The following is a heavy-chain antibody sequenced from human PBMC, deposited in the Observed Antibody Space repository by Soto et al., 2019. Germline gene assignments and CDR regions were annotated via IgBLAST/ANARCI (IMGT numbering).Heavy chain of an antibody. CDR1: GYTFTSYG. D-gene: IGHD5-18*01. CDR3: SRDAYSYGYPRRYGMDV. CDR2: ISAYNGNT. J-gene: IGHJ6*02. Sequence: QVQLVQSGAEVKKPGASVKVSCKASGYTFTSYGISWVRQAPGQGLEWMGWISAYNGNTNYAQKLQGRVTMTTDTATSTAYMELRSLRSDDTAVYYCSRDAYSYGYPRRYGMDVLGQGTTGTVSS. V-gene: IGHV1-18*01.